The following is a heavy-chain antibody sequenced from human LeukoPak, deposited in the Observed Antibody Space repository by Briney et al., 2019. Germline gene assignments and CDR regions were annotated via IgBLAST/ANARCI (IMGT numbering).Heavy chain of an antibody. V-gene: IGHV3-23*01. CDR1: GFTFSSYA. J-gene: IGHJ4*02. D-gene: IGHD3-22*01. CDR2: ISGSGGST. Sequence: GGSLRLSCAASGFTFSSYAMSCVRQAPGKGLEWVSAISGSGGSTYYADSVQGRFTISRDNSKNTLYLQMNSLRAEDTAVYYCAKEPTDYYDTSGYYLSDYWGQGTLVTVSS. CDR3: AKEPTDYYDTSGYYLSDY.